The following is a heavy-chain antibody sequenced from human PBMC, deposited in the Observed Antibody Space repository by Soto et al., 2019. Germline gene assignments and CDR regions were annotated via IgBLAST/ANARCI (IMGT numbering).Heavy chain of an antibody. Sequence: SETLSLTCTVSGVSIGSGDYSWSWIRQPPGKGLEWLGYIYHRGNTYYNPSLESRLTMSADRSKNQLSLSLRSVTAADTAMYYCARGGGYDSFDYWGQGVLVTVSS. CDR1: GVSIGSGDYS. J-gene: IGHJ4*02. V-gene: IGHV4-30-2*01. CDR3: ARGGGYDSFDY. D-gene: IGHD5-12*01. CDR2: IYHRGNT.